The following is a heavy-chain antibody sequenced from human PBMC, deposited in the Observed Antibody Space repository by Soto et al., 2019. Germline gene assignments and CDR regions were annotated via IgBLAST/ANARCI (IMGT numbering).Heavy chain of an antibody. J-gene: IGHJ6*02. V-gene: IGHV1-69*06. CDR2: IIPIFGTA. CDR3: ARSDTAMDYYYYYGMDV. CDR1: GGTFSSYA. D-gene: IGHD5-18*01. Sequence: QVQLVQSGAEVKKPGSSVKVSCKASGGTFSSYAISWVRQAPGQGLEWMGGIIPIFGTANYAQKFQGRVTITADNSTSTAYMELSSLRSEDTAVYYCARSDTAMDYYYYYGMDVWGQGTTVTVSS.